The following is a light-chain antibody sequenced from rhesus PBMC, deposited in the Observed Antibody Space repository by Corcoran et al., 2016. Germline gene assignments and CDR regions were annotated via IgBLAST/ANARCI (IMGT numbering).Light chain of an antibody. J-gene: IGKJ1*01. V-gene: IGKV1-94*01. CDR2: TAS. CDR1: QDINKE. Sequence: DIQMTQSPSSLSASVGDRVTVTCRASQDINKELSWYQHKPGKAPTLLIYTASSLQTGVSSRVSGSGSGTDYTLTINSLQPEDVATYYCLQDYTTPWTFGQGTKVELK. CDR3: LQDYTTPWT.